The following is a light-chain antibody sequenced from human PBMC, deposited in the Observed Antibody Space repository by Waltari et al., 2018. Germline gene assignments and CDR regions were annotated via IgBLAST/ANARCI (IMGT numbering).Light chain of an antibody. Sequence: IVFTPSPVPLSLPAGERATLSCRARESVSNYLAWYQQKPGQSPTPLIYDTSKRATGIPGRFSGSVYGTDFTLTINNLEAEDFALYYCQQGVILPLTFGGGTKLEI. CDR3: QQGVILPLT. CDR1: ESVSNY. V-gene: IGKV3-11*01. J-gene: IGKJ4*01. CDR2: DTS.